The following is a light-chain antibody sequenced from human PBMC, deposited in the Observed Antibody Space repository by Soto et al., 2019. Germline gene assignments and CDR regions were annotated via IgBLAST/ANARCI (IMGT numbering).Light chain of an antibody. J-gene: IGKJ1*01. CDR2: GAS. CDR1: QNIRNN. V-gene: IGKV3-15*01. Sequence: EIVMTQSPATLSVSPGERATLSCRASQNIRNNLAWYHQKPGQAPRLIISGASNRATDIPARFSGGGSGTEFTLTISGLQSEDFAVFYCQQYYNWPRTLGQGTQVQIK. CDR3: QQYYNWPRT.